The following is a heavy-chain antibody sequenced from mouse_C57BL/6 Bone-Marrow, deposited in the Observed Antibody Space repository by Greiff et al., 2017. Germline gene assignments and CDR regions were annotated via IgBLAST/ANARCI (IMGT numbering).Heavy chain of an antibody. D-gene: IGHD2-4*01. CDR3: ARSDDYDDYALDY. J-gene: IGHJ4*01. CDR1: GYTFTNYW. Sequence: QVQLQQSGAELVKPGASVKLSCKASGYTFTNYWMSWVKQRPGQGLEWIGMMHPNGGSPDYNEKFKSEATLSVDKSSRTAYMELSSLTSEYSAVYICARSDDYDDYALDYWGQGTSVTVAS. CDR2: MHPNGGSP. V-gene: IGHV1-64*01.